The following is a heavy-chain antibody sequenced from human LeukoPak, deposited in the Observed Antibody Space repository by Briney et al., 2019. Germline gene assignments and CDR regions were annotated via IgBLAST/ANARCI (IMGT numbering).Heavy chain of an antibody. Sequence: ASVKVSCKASGYTFTSYYMHWVRQAPGPGLEWVGIINPSGGSTSYAQKFQGRLTMTRDTSTSTVYMELSSLRSEDTAVYYCARSSGYYDYFDCWGQGTLVTVSS. CDR2: INPSGGST. CDR3: ARSSGYYDYFDC. CDR1: GYTFTSYY. J-gene: IGHJ4*02. D-gene: IGHD3-22*01. V-gene: IGHV1-46*01.